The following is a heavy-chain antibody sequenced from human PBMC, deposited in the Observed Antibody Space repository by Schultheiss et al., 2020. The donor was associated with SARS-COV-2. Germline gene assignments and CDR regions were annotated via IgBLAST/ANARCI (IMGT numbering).Heavy chain of an antibody. Sequence: GGSLRLSCAASGFTFSSYSMNWVRQAPGKGLEWVSVIYSGGSTYYADSVKGRFTISRDNSKNTLYLQMNSLRAEDTAVYYCASLITMVRGAAPDYWGQGTLVTVSS. CDR2: IYSGGST. V-gene: IGHV3-66*01. CDR1: GFTFSSYS. D-gene: IGHD3-10*01. J-gene: IGHJ4*02. CDR3: ASLITMVRGAAPDY.